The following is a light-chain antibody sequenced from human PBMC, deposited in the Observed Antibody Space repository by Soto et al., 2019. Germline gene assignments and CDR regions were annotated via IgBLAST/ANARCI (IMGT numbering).Light chain of an antibody. J-gene: IGKJ4*01. CDR1: KSVSTY. V-gene: IGKV3-11*01. Sequence: IVLTQSPATLSLSPGERATLSCRAGKSVSTYLAWYQQNGGPAPRLLISDASSRATGISARFSGSGSGTDFTLTISNLEPEDFAVYYCQQRSDWPTFGGGTTVEIK. CDR2: DAS. CDR3: QQRSDWPT.